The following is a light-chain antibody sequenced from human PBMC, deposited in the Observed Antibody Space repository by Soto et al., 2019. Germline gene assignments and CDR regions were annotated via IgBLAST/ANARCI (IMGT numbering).Light chain of an antibody. CDR1: SSDVGGYNY. V-gene: IGLV2-14*01. J-gene: IGLJ1*01. Sequence: QSALTQPASVSGSPGQSITISCTGTSSDVGGYNYVSWYQQRPGKAPKLLIYEVNNRPSGVSTRFSGSKSGTTASLTISGLQAEDEAEYYCNSYTSSTILYVFGTGTKLTVL. CDR3: NSYTSSTILYV. CDR2: EVN.